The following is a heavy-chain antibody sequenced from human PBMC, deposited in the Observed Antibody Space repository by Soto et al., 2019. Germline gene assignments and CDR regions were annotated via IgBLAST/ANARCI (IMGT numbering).Heavy chain of an antibody. V-gene: IGHV2-5*01. CDR3: AHSDGGYEIIYFDF. CDR2: IYYNDDR. CDR1: GFSFTTAGVA. D-gene: IGHD5-12*01. J-gene: IGHJ4*02. Sequence: QITLQESGPTLVKPTQTLTLTCTFSGFSFTTAGVAVGWIRQTPGGALEWLPLIYYNDDRRFSPSLKTRLTITGDTSNTPGVLSLTNVDPGDTATYFCAHSDGGYEIIYFDFWGQGIPVTVSS.